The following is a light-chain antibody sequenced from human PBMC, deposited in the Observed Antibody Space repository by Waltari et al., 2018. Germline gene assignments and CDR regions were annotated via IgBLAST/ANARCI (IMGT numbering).Light chain of an antibody. CDR2: GKD. CDR1: SLRTSY. J-gene: IGLJ3*02. Sequence: SSELTQDPAVSVALGQTIRFTCQGDSLRTSYASWYQLKPGRAPVLVIFGKDKRPSGIPDRISGYSSGTTSTLTITGAQAEDEADYCCSSRNGRANEVVFAGGTKVTVL. V-gene: IGLV3-19*01. CDR3: SSRNGRANEVV.